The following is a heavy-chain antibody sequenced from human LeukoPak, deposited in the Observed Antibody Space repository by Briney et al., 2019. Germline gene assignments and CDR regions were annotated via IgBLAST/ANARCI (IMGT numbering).Heavy chain of an antibody. J-gene: IGHJ4*02. V-gene: IGHV3-23*01. CDR2: ISGGGETT. Sequence: GGSLRLSCAASGFTFNNYAMNWVRQAPGKGLEWVSSISGGGETTYYADSAKGRSTISRDNSQNTLYMQMNSLRAEDTAVYYCARDYADYVGYFFFDYWGQGTLVTVSS. CDR1: GFTFNNYA. D-gene: IGHD4-17*01. CDR3: ARDYADYVGYFFFDY.